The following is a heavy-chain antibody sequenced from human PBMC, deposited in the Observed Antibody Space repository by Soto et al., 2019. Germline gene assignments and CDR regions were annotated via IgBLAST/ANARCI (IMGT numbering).Heavy chain of an antibody. D-gene: IGHD4-17*01. CDR3: ATMGTPVTGLYYFDY. CDR2: IYYSGTN. Sequence: QVQLQESGPGLVKPSQTLSLTCTVSGGSISSGNYYWSWIRQPPGKGLEWIGFIYYSGTNHYSASRRSRVSMSVNTSKNQFSLDLSSVTAADTAVYYCATMGTPVTGLYYFDYWGQGTLVTVSS. CDR1: GGSISSGNYY. V-gene: IGHV4-30-4*01. J-gene: IGHJ4*02.